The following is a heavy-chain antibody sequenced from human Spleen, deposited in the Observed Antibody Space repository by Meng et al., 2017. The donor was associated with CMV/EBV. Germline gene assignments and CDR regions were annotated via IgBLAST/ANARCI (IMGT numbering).Heavy chain of an antibody. J-gene: IGHJ5*02. CDR1: FNSYA. D-gene: IGHD2-21*01. V-gene: IGHV1-18*01. CDR2: ISSYHTNT. CDR3: ATVAYCGGDCYRIHPLYDH. Sequence: FNSYAITWVRQAPGQGLEWVGWISSYHTNTNYAQKLQGRVTLTTGTSTSIASMELRRLRSDDTAVYYCATVAYCGGDCYRIHPLYDHWGQGTLVTVSS.